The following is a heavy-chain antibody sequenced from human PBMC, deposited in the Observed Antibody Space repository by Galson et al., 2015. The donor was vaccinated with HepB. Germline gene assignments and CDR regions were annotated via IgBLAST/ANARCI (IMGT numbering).Heavy chain of an antibody. CDR3: ARGLKARPDY. V-gene: IGHV4-34*01. Sequence: SETLSLTCAVYGESSSTYYWTWIRQSPEKGLEWIGEVNHSGNTNYNPSVRSRVTITKDTSKSQFSLKLNSVTAADSGVYYCARGLKARPDYWGQGTLVTVSS. D-gene: IGHD6-6*01. CDR1: GESSSTYY. CDR2: VNHSGNT. J-gene: IGHJ4*02.